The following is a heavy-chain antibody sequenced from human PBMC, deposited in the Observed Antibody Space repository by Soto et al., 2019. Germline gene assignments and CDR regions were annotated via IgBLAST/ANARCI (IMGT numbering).Heavy chain of an antibody. V-gene: IGHV4-31*03. CDR3: ARAPRYSSGWSIINYFDY. CDR2: IYYSGST. D-gene: IGHD6-19*01. Sequence: SETLSLTCTVSGGSISSGGYYWSWIRQHPGKGLEWIGYIYYSGSTYYNPSLKSRVTISVDTSKKKFSLKLSSVTAADTAVYYCARAPRYSSGWSIINYFDYWGQGTLVTVYS. CDR1: GGSISSGGYY. J-gene: IGHJ4*02.